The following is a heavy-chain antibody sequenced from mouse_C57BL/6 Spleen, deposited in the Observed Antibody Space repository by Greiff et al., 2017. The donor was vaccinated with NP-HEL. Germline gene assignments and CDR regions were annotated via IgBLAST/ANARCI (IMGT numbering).Heavy chain of an antibody. CDR2: ISSGGSYT. V-gene: IGHV5-6*01. CDR3: ARHYDYPFDY. CDR1: GFTFSSYG. Sequence: EVKLVESGGDLVKPGGSLKLSCAASGFTFSSYGMSWVRQTPDKRLEWVATISSGGSYTYYPDSVKGRFTISRDNAKNTLYLQMSSLKSEDTAMYYCARHYDYPFDYWGQGTTLTVSS. D-gene: IGHD2-4*01. J-gene: IGHJ2*01.